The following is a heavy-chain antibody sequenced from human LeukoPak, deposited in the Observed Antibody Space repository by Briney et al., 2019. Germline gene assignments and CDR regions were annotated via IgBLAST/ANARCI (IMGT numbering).Heavy chain of an antibody. J-gene: IGHJ1*01. D-gene: IGHD1-26*01. CDR1: GYTFTGYY. CDR3: ERDVSGSTAYLDH. CDR2: INPNSGGT. Sequence: AASVKVSCKASGYTFTGYYMHWVRQAPGQGLEWMGRINPNSGGTTYAQKFQGRVTLTRDTSISTAYMELSRLSSDDTAVYHCERDVSGSTAYLDHWGQGTLVTVSS. V-gene: IGHV1-2*06.